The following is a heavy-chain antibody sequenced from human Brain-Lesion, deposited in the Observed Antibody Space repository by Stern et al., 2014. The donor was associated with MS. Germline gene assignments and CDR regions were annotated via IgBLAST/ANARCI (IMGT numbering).Heavy chain of an antibody. CDR1: GGSISSSTYY. CDR3: ARHDSVPRPSQLYSARDRGPGYFDY. D-gene: IGHD1-26*01. V-gene: IGHV4-39*01. Sequence: VQLVESGPGLVKPSETLSLTCTVSGGSISSSTYYWAWIRQPPGKGLEWIGNIYYSGFTYYNPALKSRVTISVDMSKNQFSLKLSSLTAADTAIYYCARHDSVPRPSQLYSARDRGPGYFDYWGQGTLVTVSS. CDR2: IYYSGFT. J-gene: IGHJ4*02.